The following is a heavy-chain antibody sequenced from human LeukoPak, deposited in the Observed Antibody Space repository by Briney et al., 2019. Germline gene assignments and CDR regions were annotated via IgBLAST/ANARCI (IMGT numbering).Heavy chain of an antibody. Sequence: PGGSLRLSCKASGFTFSTYGIHWVRQAPGKGLEWVAVISNDGNIKYYADSVKGRFTISRDNSKNTLNLQMNSLRAEDTAVYYCVKVPGGIVEVTKQRYFDYWGQGTLVTVSS. V-gene: IGHV3-30*18. D-gene: IGHD1-26*01. J-gene: IGHJ4*02. CDR2: ISNDGNIK. CDR3: VKVPGGIVEVTKQRYFDY. CDR1: GFTFSTYG.